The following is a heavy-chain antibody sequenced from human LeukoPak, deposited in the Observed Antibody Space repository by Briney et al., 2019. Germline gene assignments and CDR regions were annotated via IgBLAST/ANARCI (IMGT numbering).Heavy chain of an antibody. CDR2: INHSGST. V-gene: IGHV4-34*01. CDR3: ARGRAVRGFDL. J-gene: IGHJ5*02. Sequence: PETLSLTCAVYGGSFSGYYWSWIRQPPGKGLEWIGEINHSGSTNYNPSLKSRVTISVDTSKNQFSLKLSSVTAADTAVYYCARGRAVRGFDLWGQGTLVTVSS. D-gene: IGHD3-10*01. CDR1: GGSFSGYY.